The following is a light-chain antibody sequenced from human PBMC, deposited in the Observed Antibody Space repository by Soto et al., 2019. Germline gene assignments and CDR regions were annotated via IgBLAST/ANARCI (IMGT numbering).Light chain of an antibody. CDR3: QQYADSLWT. CDR1: QSVASAY. CDR2: GAS. Sequence: EIVLTQSPGTLSLSPGETATLSCRASQSVASAYLAWYQHRPGQAPRLLIYGASSRATGIADRITGSGSGTDFTLTINRLEPEDFAVYYCQQYADSLWTFGQGTKVE. V-gene: IGKV3-20*01. J-gene: IGKJ1*01.